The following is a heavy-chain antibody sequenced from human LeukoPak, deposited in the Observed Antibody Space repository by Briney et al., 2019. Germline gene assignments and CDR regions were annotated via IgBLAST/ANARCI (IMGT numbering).Heavy chain of an antibody. CDR2: ISSRGSTI. CDR3: ARVPLGYGDYWDYYYYMDV. D-gene: IGHD4-17*01. CDR1: GFTFSDYY. Sequence: GGSLRLSCAASGFTFSDYYMSWIRQAPGKGLEWVSYISSRGSTIYYADSVKGRFTISRDDAKNSLYLQMNSLRAEDTAVYYCARVPLGYGDYWDYYYYMDVWGKGTTVTVSS. V-gene: IGHV3-11*04. J-gene: IGHJ6*03.